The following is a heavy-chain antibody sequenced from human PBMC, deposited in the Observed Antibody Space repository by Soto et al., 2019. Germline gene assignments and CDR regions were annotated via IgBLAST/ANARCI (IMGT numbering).Heavy chain of an antibody. J-gene: IGHJ6*02. CDR2: IYSGGST. CDR3: ASRRSSGGIYYYGMDV. CDR1: VFTFSSNY. D-gene: IGHD2-15*01. V-gene: IGHV3-53*01. Sequence: GSLRLSGAASVFTFSSNYMSWVRQAPGKGLEWVSVIYSGGSTYYADSVKGRFTISRDNSKNTLYLQMNSLRAEDAAVYYCASRRSSGGIYYYGMDVWGQGTTVTVSS.